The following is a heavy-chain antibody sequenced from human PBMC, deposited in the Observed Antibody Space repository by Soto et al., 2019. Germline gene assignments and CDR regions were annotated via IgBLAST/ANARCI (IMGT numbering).Heavy chain of an antibody. Sequence: SETLSLTCTVFGGPISSYYWSWIRQPPGKGLEWIGYIYYSGGTTYNPSLKSRVTISVDTSKNQFSLKLNSVTAADTAVYYCARDNGDYGGDAFDIWGQGTMVTVSS. D-gene: IGHD4-17*01. V-gene: IGHV4-59*01. J-gene: IGHJ3*02. CDR2: IYYSGGT. CDR1: GGPISSYY. CDR3: ARDNGDYGGDAFDI.